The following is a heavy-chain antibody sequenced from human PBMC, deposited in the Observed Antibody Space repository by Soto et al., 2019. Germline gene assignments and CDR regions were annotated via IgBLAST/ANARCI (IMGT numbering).Heavy chain of an antibody. D-gene: IGHD6-6*01. Sequence: QVQLQESGPGLVKPSQTLSLTCTVSGGSISSGGYYWSWIRQHPGKGLEWIGYIYYSGSTYHNPYLKSRATISVDTSKNQFSLKLSSVTAADTAVYYCARAYSSSSGDYFDYWGQGTLVTVSS. CDR2: IYYSGST. J-gene: IGHJ4*02. CDR3: ARAYSSSSGDYFDY. V-gene: IGHV4-31*03. CDR1: GGSISSGGYY.